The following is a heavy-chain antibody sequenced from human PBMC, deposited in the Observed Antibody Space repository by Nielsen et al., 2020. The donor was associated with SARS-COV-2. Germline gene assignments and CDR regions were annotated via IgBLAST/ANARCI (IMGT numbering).Heavy chain of an antibody. V-gene: IGHV3-9*01. CDR2: ISWNSGSI. CDR1: GFTFSSYS. CDR3: AKIAVAPPDDAFDI. J-gene: IGHJ3*02. D-gene: IGHD6-19*01. Sequence: GGSLRLSCAASGFTFSSYSMNWVRQAPGKGLEWVSGISWNSGSIGYADSVKGRFTISRDNAKNSLYLQMNSLRAEDTALYYCAKIAVAPPDDAFDIWGQGTMVTVSS.